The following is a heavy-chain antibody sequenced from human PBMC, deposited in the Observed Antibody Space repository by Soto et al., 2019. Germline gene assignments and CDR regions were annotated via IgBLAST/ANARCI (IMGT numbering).Heavy chain of an antibody. Sequence: QVQLVESGGGVVQPGGSLRLSCASSGFTFSRYGIHWVRQAPGKGLEWLAAIWYDASNKLYADTVKGRFTIFRDNTKNTVSLQMNSLRVEDTAVYYCARANCISSGCYPWFDPWGQGTLVTVSS. CDR2: IWYDASNK. CDR1: GFTFSRYG. D-gene: IGHD2-2*01. CDR3: ARANCISSGCYPWFDP. V-gene: IGHV3-33*01. J-gene: IGHJ5*02.